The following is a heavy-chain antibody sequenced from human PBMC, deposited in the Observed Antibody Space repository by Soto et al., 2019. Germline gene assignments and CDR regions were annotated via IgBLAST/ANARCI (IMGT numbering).Heavy chain of an antibody. CDR1: GYSFTSYW. CDR3: ARRLDYYDSSGYYSSTLFDY. CDR2: IYPGDSDT. D-gene: IGHD3-22*01. V-gene: IGHV5-51*01. Sequence: GESLKISCKGSGYSFTSYWIGWVRQMPGKGLEWMGIIYPGDSDTRYSPSFQGQVTISADKSISTAYLQWSSLKASDTAMYYCARRLDYYDSSGYYSSTLFDYWGQGTLVTVSS. J-gene: IGHJ4*02.